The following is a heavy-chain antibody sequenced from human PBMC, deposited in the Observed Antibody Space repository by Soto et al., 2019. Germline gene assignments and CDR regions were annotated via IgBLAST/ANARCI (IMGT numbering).Heavy chain of an antibody. V-gene: IGHV3-7*01. CDR2: IKQDGSEK. J-gene: IGHJ4*02. Sequence: GGSLRLSCAASGFTFSSYWMSWVRQAPGKGLEWVANIKQDGSEKYYVDSVKGRFTISRDNAKNSLYLQMNSLRAEDTAVYYCARAPFEYSSSPLASWGQGTLVTVSS. CDR1: GFTFSSYW. D-gene: IGHD6-6*01. CDR3: ARAPFEYSSSPLAS.